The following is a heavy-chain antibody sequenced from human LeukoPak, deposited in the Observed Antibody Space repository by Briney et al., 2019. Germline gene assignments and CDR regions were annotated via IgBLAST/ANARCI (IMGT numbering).Heavy chain of an antibody. CDR3: ARGYSSSWNYFDY. V-gene: IGHV4-59*01. Sequence: SETLSLTCTVSGGSISSYYWSWIRQPPGKGLEWIGYISDSGSTNYNPSLKSRVTISIVASKNQFSLKLSSVTAADTAVYYCARGYSSSWNYFDYWGQGTLVTVSS. D-gene: IGHD6-13*01. J-gene: IGHJ4*02. CDR1: GGSISSYY. CDR2: ISDSGST.